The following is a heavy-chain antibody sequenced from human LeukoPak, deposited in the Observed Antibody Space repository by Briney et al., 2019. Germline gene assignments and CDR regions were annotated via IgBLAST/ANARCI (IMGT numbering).Heavy chain of an antibody. CDR2: IYHSGST. D-gene: IGHD3-10*01. J-gene: IGHJ6*03. Sequence: SETLSLTCAVSGYSISSGYYWGWIRQPPGKGLEWIGSIYHSGSTYYNPSLKSPVTISVDTSKNQFSLKMSSVTAADTAVYYCARVSMVRGVIITYYYYYMDVWGKGTTVTVSS. CDR3: ARVSMVRGVIITYYYYYMDV. CDR1: GYSISSGYY. V-gene: IGHV4-38-2*01.